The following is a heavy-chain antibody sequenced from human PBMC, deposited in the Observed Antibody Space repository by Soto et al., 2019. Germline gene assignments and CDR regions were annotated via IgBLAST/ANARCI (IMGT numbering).Heavy chain of an antibody. CDR1: GFTFSSYA. J-gene: IGHJ4*02. Sequence: EVQLVESGGGLVQPGGSLRLSCAASGFTFSSYAMHWVRQAPGKGLEYVSAISSNGGSTYYANSVKGRFTISRDNSKNTLYLQMGSLSAEDMAVYYCAREGIWSGYYTGDYFDYWGQGTLVTVSS. V-gene: IGHV3-64*01. D-gene: IGHD3-3*01. CDR3: AREGIWSGYYTGDYFDY. CDR2: ISSNGGST.